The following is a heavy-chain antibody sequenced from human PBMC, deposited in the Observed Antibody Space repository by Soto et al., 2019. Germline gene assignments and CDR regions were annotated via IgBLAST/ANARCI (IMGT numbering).Heavy chain of an antibody. J-gene: IGHJ4*02. D-gene: IGHD3-10*01. CDR3: ARFRPLFYFAWGSYYRGAFDY. Sequence: KTSETLSLTCTVSGGSISSSSYYWGWIRQPPGKGLEWIGSIYYSGSTYYNPSLKSRVTISVDTSKNQFSLKLSSVTAADTAVYYCARFRPLFYFAWGSYYRGAFDYGGQGTLVTVPS. CDR2: IYYSGST. V-gene: IGHV4-39*01. CDR1: GGSISSSSYY.